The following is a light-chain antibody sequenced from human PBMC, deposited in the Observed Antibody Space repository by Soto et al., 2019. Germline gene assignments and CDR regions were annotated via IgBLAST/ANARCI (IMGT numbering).Light chain of an antibody. CDR2: KAF. V-gene: IGKV2-30*01. CDR1: QSIVYSDGNAY. J-gene: IGKJ2*01. CDR3: MQGTHWPPVT. Sequence: DVVMTQSPLSLPVTLGQRASISCRSSQSIVYSDGNAYLSWFQQRPGQSPRRLIYKAFNRDSGVPDRFSGSGSGTDFTLKISRVEAEDVGVYYCMQGTHWPPVTFGQGTKLEIK.